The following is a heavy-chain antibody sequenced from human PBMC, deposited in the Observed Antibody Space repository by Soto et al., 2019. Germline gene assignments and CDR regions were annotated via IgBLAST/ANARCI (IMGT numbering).Heavy chain of an antibody. V-gene: IGHV5-51*01. Sequence: GESLKISCKGSGYSFTSYWIGWVRQMPGKGLEWMGIIYPGDSDTRYSPSFQGQVTISADKSISTAYLQWSSLKASDTAMCYCARRGTAMGNYYSYGMDVWGQGITVTVSS. CDR1: GYSFTSYW. D-gene: IGHD5-18*01. CDR3: ARRGTAMGNYYSYGMDV. CDR2: IYPGDSDT. J-gene: IGHJ6*02.